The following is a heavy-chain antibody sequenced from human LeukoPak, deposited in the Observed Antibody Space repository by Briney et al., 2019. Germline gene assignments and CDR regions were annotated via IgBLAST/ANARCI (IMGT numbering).Heavy chain of an antibody. CDR1: GYNFATNF. V-gene: IGHV5-51*01. D-gene: IGHD1-14*01. Sequence: GESLSISFSISGYNFATNFIAWVRQMPGKGLEYMGIIYPSDSHTRYFPSFQGQVTISADKSLSAAYLQWTSLKVSDTAMYYCARRAVAPPDNWFDTWGQGTLVTV. CDR2: IYPSDSHT. J-gene: IGHJ5*02. CDR3: ARRAVAPPDNWFDT.